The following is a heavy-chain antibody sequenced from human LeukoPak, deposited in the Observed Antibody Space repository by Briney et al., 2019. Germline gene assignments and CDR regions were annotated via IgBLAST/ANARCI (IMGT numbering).Heavy chain of an antibody. D-gene: IGHD1-1*01. CDR1: GFTFSSYA. CDR2: SSGSGGST. V-gene: IGHV3-23*01. Sequence: PGGSLRLSCAASGFTFSSYAMSWVRQAPGKGLEWVSASSGSGGSTYYADSVKGRFTISRDNSKNTLYLQMNSLRAEDTAVYYCAKTTGYGDAFDIWGQGTMVTVSS. J-gene: IGHJ3*02. CDR3: AKTTGYGDAFDI.